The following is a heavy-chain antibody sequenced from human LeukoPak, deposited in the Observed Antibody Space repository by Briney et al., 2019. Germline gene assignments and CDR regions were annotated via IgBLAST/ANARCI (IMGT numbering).Heavy chain of an antibody. CDR3: ARVYDGSIYYYYYMDV. CDR2: IYHSGST. Sequence: SETLSLTCAVSGGSISSSNWWSWVRPPPGKGLEWIGEIYHSGSTNYNPSLKSRVTISVDKSKNQFSLKLSSVTAADTAVYYCARVYDGSIYYYYYMDVWGKGTTVTVSS. V-gene: IGHV4-4*02. D-gene: IGHD3-10*01. J-gene: IGHJ6*03. CDR1: GGSISSSNW.